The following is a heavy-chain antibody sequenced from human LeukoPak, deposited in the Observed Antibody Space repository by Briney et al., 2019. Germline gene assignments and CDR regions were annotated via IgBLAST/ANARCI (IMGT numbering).Heavy chain of an antibody. CDR1: GFTFSSYW. CDR2: IKQDGSEK. D-gene: IGHD3-10*01. J-gene: IGHJ4*02. V-gene: IGHV3-7*03. Sequence: GGSLRLSCAASGFTFSSYWMSWVRQAPGKGLEWVSNIKQDGSEKYYVDSVKGRFTISRDNAKNSLYLQMNSLRAEDTAVYYWARECLWFGELLHSCGQGTLVTVSS. CDR3: ARECLWFGELLHS.